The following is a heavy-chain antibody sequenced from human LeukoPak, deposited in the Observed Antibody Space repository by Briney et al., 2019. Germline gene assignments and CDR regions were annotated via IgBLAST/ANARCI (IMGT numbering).Heavy chain of an antibody. CDR3: ARHVRRRDAFDI. CDR1: GGSISGYY. Sequence: SETLSLTCTVSGGSISGYYWSWIRQPPGKGLEWIGYIYYSGSTNYNPSLKSRVTISVDTSKNQFSLKLSSVTAADTAVYYCARHVRRRDAFDIWGRGTMVTVSS. D-gene: IGHD2-8*01. V-gene: IGHV4-59*08. CDR2: IYYSGST. J-gene: IGHJ3*02.